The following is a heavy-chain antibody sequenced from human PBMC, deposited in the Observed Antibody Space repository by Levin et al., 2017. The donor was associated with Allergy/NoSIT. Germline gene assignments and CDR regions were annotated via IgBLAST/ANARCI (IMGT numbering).Heavy chain of an antibody. V-gene: IGHV4-30-4*01. CDR1: SGSISSGDYY. J-gene: IGHJ4*02. CDR2: IYYSGST. D-gene: IGHD2-15*01. Sequence: SQTLSLTCTVSSGSISSGDYYWSWIRQPPGKGLEWIGYIYYSGSTYYNPSLKSRVTISVDTSKNQFSLKLSSVTAADTAVYYCARGVVVVAATSSYFDYWGQGTLVTVSS. CDR3: ARGVVVVAATSSYFDY.